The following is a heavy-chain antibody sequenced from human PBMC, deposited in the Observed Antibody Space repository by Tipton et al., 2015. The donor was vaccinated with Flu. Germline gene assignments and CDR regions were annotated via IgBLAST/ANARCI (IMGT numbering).Heavy chain of an antibody. J-gene: IGHJ4*02. V-gene: IGHV4-38-2*02. Sequence: TLSLTCTVSGDSMRSDYFWGWIRQAPGKGLEWIGCISHSGRTYYNPSLKSRVTISVDTAKNQFSQRLSSVTAADTAVYYCARSTYYYGSGSSDYWGQGTLVTVSS. CDR1: GDSMRSDYF. CDR2: ISHSGRT. D-gene: IGHD3-10*01. CDR3: ARSTYYYGSGSSDY.